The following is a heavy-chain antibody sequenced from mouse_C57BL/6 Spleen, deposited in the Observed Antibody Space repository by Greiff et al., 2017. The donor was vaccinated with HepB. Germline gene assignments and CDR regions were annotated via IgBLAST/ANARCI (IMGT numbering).Heavy chain of an antibody. Sequence: EVKLVESGGGLVKPGGSLKLSCAASGFTFSDYGMHWVRQAPEKGLEWVAYISSGSSTIYYADTVKGRFTISRDNAKNTLFLQMTSLRSEDTAMYYCAKGLLYYAMDDWGQGTSVTVSS. CDR3: AKGLLYYAMDD. CDR1: GFTFSDYG. D-gene: IGHD2-10*01. J-gene: IGHJ4*01. V-gene: IGHV5-17*01. CDR2: ISSGSSTI.